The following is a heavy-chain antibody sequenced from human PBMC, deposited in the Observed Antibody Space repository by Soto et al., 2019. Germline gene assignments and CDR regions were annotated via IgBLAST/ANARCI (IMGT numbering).Heavy chain of an antibody. J-gene: IGHJ4*02. CDR1: GFSLITSGVG. Sequence: QITLKESGPTLVKPTQTLTLTCTFSGFSLITSGVGVGWIRQPPGKALEWLALIYWDDDKRYSPSLKNRLTITKDTSRNQVVLTMTDVDPVDTGTYYCAHRRAYNNYWFWGDFDYWGQGTPVTVSS. D-gene: IGHD3-16*01. V-gene: IGHV2-5*02. CDR3: AHRRAYNNYWFWGDFDY. CDR2: IYWDDDK.